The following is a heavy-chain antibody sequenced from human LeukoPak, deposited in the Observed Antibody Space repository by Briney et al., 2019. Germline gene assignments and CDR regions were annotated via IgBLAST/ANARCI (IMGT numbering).Heavy chain of an antibody. CDR1: GFTFSSYE. CDR2: ISSSGSTI. V-gene: IGHV3-48*03. Sequence: GGSLRLSCAASGFTFSSYEMNWVRQAPGKGLEWVSYISSSGSTIYYADSVKGRFTISRDNAKNTLYLQMNSLRAEDTAVYYCVRDWGYDSSGYWQKYFDTWGQGTLVTVSS. J-gene: IGHJ4*02. D-gene: IGHD3-22*01. CDR3: VRDWGYDSSGYWQKYFDT.